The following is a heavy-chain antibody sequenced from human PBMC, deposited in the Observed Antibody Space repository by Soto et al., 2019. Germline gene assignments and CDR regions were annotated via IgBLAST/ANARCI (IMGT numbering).Heavy chain of an antibody. D-gene: IGHD2-15*01. CDR2: INHSGST. Sequence: SETLSLTCAVYGGSFSDYYWSWIRQPPGKGLEWIGEINHSGSTNYNPSLKSRVAISVDTSKNQFSLRPSSLTAADTAVYYCASQSLAAAIFDYWGRGTLVTVSS. CDR1: GGSFSDYY. J-gene: IGHJ4*02. V-gene: IGHV4-34*01. CDR3: ASQSLAAAIFDY.